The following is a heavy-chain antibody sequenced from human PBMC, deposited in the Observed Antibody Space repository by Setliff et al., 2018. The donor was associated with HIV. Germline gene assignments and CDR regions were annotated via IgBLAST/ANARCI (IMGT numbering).Heavy chain of an antibody. J-gene: IGHJ4*02. CDR1: GGSISSGSYY. CDR2: IYTSGST. V-gene: IGHV4-61*02. D-gene: IGHD3-16*02. CDR3: ARRKSGSSYRFFNY. Sequence: SETLSLTCTVSGGSISSGSYYWNWIRQPAGKGLEWIGRIYTSGSTNYNPSLKSRVTISVDTSKNQFSLKLTSVTAADTAVYYCARRKSGSSYRFFNYWGLGSLVTVSS.